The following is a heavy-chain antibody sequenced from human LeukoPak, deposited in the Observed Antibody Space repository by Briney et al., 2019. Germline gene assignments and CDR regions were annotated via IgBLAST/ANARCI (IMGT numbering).Heavy chain of an antibody. J-gene: IGHJ4*02. V-gene: IGHV3-21*01. D-gene: IGHD3-10*01. CDR1: GFSFSTYS. CDR3: ASPYYYGSGSYREYYFDY. CDR2: GYNSSSYI. Sequence: GGSLRLSCAASGFSFSTYSMNWVRQAPGKGLECVSSGYNSSSYIFYEASLKGRFPISRDNAKNSLYLQLNCLRAEDTAAYYCASPYYYGSGSYREYYFDYWGQGTLVTVSS.